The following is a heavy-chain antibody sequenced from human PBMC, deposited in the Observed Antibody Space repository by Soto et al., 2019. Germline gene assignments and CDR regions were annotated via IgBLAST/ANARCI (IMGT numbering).Heavy chain of an antibody. CDR1: GFTFSSYS. Sequence: EVQLVESGGGLVKPGGSLRLSCAASGFTFSSYSMNWVRQAPGKGLEWVSAISSSGSYIYYADSVKGRFTISRDNAKNSLYLQMNILRAEDTAVYCCARDRGRDDAFFQHWGQCTLVTVSS. V-gene: IGHV3-21*01. J-gene: IGHJ1*01. CDR3: ARDRGRDDAFFQH. CDR2: ISSSGSYI.